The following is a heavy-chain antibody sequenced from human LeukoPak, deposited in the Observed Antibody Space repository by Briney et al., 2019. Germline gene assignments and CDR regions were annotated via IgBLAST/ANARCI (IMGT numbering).Heavy chain of an antibody. V-gene: IGHV3-30-3*01. J-gene: IGHJ4*02. Sequence: GRSLRLSCAASGFSFSNYPMHWVRQAPGKGLEWVAVISNDGNDKHNADSVKGRFTISRDNPKNTLYLQVNSLRAEDTAIYYCARDLTIAAANYYFDNWGQGTLVTVSS. CDR3: ARDLTIAAANYYFDN. D-gene: IGHD6-13*01. CDR2: ISNDGNDK. CDR1: GFSFSNYP.